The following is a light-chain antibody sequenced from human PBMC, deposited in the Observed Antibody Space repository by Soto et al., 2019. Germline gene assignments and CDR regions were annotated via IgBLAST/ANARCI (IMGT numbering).Light chain of an antibody. J-gene: IGKJ1*01. CDR2: KAS. V-gene: IGKV1-5*03. CDR3: QQYNSYPDT. Sequence: DIQMTQSPASLSASVVDRVTITCRASQSISSWLAWYQQKPGKAPKLLIYKASSLESGVPSRFSGSGSGTEFTLTISSLQPDDFATYYCQQYNSYPDTFGQGTKVDIK. CDR1: QSISSW.